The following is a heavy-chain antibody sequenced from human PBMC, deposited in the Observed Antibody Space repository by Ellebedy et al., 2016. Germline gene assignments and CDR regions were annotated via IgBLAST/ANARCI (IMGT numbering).Heavy chain of an antibody. CDR3: AARIAVAGTPGH. D-gene: IGHD6-19*01. J-gene: IGHJ1*01. Sequence: SETLSLXXTVSGGSISSYYWSWIRQPPGKGLEWIGYIYYSGSTNYNPSLKSRVTISVDTSKNQFSLKLSSVTAADTAVYYCAARIAVAGTPGHWGQGTLVTVSS. CDR1: GGSISSYY. CDR2: IYYSGST. V-gene: IGHV4-59*12.